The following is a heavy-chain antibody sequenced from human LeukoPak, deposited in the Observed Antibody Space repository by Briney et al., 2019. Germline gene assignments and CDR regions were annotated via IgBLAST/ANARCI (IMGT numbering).Heavy chain of an antibody. CDR3: ARGAAVALEL. CDR1: GFTLIDYN. CDR2: IQFDGTTE. D-gene: IGHD6-19*01. V-gene: IGHV3-30*02. J-gene: IGHJ4*02. Sequence: PGGSLRLSCGASGFTLIDYNMHWVRQAPGKGLEYVAFIQFDGTTEYYTDSVKGRFTMSRDKSKNTPYLQMNSLRGGDTAVYYCARGAAVALELWGQGTLVTVSS.